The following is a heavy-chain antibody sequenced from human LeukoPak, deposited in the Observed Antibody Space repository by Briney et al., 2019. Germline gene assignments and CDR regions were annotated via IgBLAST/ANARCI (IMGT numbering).Heavy chain of an antibody. D-gene: IGHD6-19*01. CDR2: IIPLLGVR. J-gene: IGHJ4*02. V-gene: IGHV1-69*04. Sequence: SVKVSCKASGGTVSDHAVSWVRQAPGQGLEWMGRIIPLLGVRSYAQKFQDRVTVSADKSTSTAYMELSSLRSEDSALYYCAIIAVGGVDPFDSWGQGTLVTVSS. CDR1: GGTVSDHA. CDR3: AIIAVGGVDPFDS.